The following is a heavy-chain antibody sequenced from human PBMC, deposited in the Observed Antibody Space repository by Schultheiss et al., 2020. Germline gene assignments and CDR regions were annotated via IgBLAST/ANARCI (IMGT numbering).Heavy chain of an antibody. D-gene: IGHD1-26*01. J-gene: IGHJ6*02. CDR3: ARDVWSYSSYGMDV. CDR1: GFTFSSYA. CDR2: IRNKANGYST. Sequence: GGSLRLSCAASGFTFSSYAMSWVRQAPGKGLEWVGRIRNKANGYSTEYAASVRGRFTISPDDSKNSLYLQMNSLKTEDTAVYYCARDVWSYSSYGMDVWGQGTTVTVSS. V-gene: IGHV3-72*01.